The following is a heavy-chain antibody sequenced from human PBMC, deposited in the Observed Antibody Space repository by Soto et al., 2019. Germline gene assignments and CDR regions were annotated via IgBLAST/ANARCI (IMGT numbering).Heavy chain of an antibody. J-gene: IGHJ6*02. CDR2: VSGYSGNT. V-gene: IGHV1-18*01. Sequence: QIQLVQSGAEVKKPGASVKVSCKASGNSFTRYGISWVRQAPGQGLEWMGWVSGYSGNTEYAQKLQGRLTMTTDISTSTAYMELRSLRSDDTAVYYCARSGDPVDYYYYYGMDVWGQGTTVTVSS. D-gene: IGHD4-17*01. CDR1: GNSFTRYG. CDR3: ARSGDPVDYYYYYGMDV.